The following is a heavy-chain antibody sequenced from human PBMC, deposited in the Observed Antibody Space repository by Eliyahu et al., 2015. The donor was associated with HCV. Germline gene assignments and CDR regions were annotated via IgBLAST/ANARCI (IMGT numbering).Heavy chain of an antibody. D-gene: IGHD3-3*01. V-gene: IGHV3-48*03. Sequence: EVQFVXSGGGXVQPXGSLRLSCSXFGXTFSIYEMNWVRQAPGKGLEWVSXINEGGTTILYSDPVQGRFTVSRDNAKNLLFLQMNNLRAEDTAVYYCASDSNGILDFHHWGQGTLVTVSS. CDR3: ASDSNGILDFHH. CDR2: INEGGTTI. J-gene: IGHJ4*02. CDR1: GXTFSIYE.